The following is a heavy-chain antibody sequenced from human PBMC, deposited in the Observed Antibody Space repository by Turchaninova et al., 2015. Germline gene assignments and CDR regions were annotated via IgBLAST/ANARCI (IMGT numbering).Heavy chain of an antibody. V-gene: IGHV2-5*01. Sequence: QIPLKESGPTLVTPTQTLTLTCTFSGFSPSTSGVSVGWIRHPPGKALEWLALVYWYDDKRYSPSLKSRLTITKDTSKNQVVLTMTNMDPVDTATYYCAHRRRNSNVWYWFDPWGQGTLVTVSS. D-gene: IGHD2/OR15-2a*01. CDR1: GFSPSTSGVS. J-gene: IGHJ5*02. CDR2: VYWYDDK. CDR3: AHRRRNSNVWYWFDP.